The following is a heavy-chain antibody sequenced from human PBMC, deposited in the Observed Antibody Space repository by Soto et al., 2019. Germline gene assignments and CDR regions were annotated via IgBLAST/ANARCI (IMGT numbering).Heavy chain of an antibody. Sequence: QVQLQESGPGLVKPSETLSLTCTVSGGSINRYYWSWIRQPPGKGLEWIGYIYYSGSTNYNPSLTSRVTISVDTSKNQFSLKLSSVTAADTAVYYCARVGGANFYYYGMDVWGQGTTVTVSS. V-gene: IGHV4-59*01. J-gene: IGHJ6*02. CDR1: GGSINRYY. CDR2: IYYSGST. D-gene: IGHD1-26*01. CDR3: ARVGGANFYYYGMDV.